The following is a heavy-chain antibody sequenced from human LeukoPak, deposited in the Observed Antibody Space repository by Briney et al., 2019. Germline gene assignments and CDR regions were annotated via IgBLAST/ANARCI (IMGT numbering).Heavy chain of an antibody. D-gene: IGHD6-13*01. Sequence: SEALSLTCTVSGGSIRSSNYYWGWIRQPPGKGLEWIGSIYYTGSTNSNPSLKSRLTMSVDTSKNQFSLKLTSLTAADTAVYYCAGGSSWYNWYDPWGQGTLVTVSS. CDR2: IYYTGST. CDR1: GGSIRSSNYY. J-gene: IGHJ5*02. V-gene: IGHV4-39*01. CDR3: AGGSSWYNWYDP.